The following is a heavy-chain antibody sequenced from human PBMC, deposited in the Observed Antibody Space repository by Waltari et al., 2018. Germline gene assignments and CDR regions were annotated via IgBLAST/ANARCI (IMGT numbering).Heavy chain of an antibody. CDR3: ARGLETGTSSWHYFDS. D-gene: IGHD6-13*01. V-gene: IGHV4-34*01. CDR1: GGSFS. Sequence: QVQPQQWGAGLLKPSETLSLTCAVSGGSFSWIRQPPGQGLSWIGEINHSGSISLNPSLMSRDTMSVDTPENQLSLRLTPVTAADAAVYYCARGLETGTSSWHYFDSWGQGTLVTVSS. J-gene: IGHJ4*02. CDR2: INHSGSI.